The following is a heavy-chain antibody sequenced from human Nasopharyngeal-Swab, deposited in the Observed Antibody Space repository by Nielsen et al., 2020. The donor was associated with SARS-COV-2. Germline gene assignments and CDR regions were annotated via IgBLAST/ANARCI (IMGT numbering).Heavy chain of an antibody. D-gene: IGHD1-26*01. J-gene: IGHJ6*03. Sequence: WIRQPPGKGLEWIGSIYYSGSNYYNPSLKSRVTISVDTSKNQFSLKLSSVTAADTAVYYCAGGAGYYYYYMDVWGKGTTVTVSS. CDR2: IYYSGSN. V-gene: IGHV4-39*01. CDR3: AGGAGYYYYYMDV.